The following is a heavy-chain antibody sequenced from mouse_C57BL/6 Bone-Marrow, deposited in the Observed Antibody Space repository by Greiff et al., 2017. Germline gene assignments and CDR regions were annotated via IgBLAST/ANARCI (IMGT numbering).Heavy chain of an antibody. J-gene: IGHJ1*03. CDR2: ISGGSSTI. V-gene: IGHV5-17*01. CDR1: GFTFSDYG. Sequence: VQLKESGGGLVKPGGSLKLSCAASGFTFSDYGMHWVRQAPEKGLEWVAYISGGSSTIYYADTVKGRFTISRDNAKNTPFLQMTSLRSEDTAMYYCAWPLRSRRWYFDVWGTGTTVTVSS. D-gene: IGHD1-1*01. CDR3: AWPLRSRRWYFDV.